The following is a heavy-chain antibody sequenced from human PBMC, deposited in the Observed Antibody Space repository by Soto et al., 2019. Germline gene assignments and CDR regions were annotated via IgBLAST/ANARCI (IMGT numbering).Heavy chain of an antibody. CDR3: ASSYSNYALIDYYYYGMDV. D-gene: IGHD4-4*01. Sequence: QVQLVQSGAEVKKPGASVKVSCKASGYTFTSYAMHWVRQAPGQRLEWMGWINAGNGNTKYSQKFQGRVTITRDTSASTGYLELSSVRSEDTAVYYCASSYSNYALIDYYYYGMDVWGQGTTVTVSS. V-gene: IGHV1-3*01. CDR1: GYTFTSYA. J-gene: IGHJ6*02. CDR2: INAGNGNT.